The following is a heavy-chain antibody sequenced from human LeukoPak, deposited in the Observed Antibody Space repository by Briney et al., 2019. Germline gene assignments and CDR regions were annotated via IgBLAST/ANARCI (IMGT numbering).Heavy chain of an antibody. CDR3: ARGGGKLGYYYDSSGYYSPDY. V-gene: IGHV1-2*02. J-gene: IGHJ4*02. CDR1: GYTFTGYY. D-gene: IGHD3-22*01. Sequence: ASVKVSCKASGYTFTGYYMHWVRQAPGQGLECMGWINPNSGGTNYAQKFQGRVTMTRDTSISTASMELSRVRLDDTAVYYCARGGGKLGYYYDSSGYYSPDYWGQGTLVTVSS. CDR2: INPNSGGT.